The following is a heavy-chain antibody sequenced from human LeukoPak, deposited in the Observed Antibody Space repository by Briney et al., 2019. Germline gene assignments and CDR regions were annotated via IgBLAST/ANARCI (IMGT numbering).Heavy chain of an antibody. CDR3: ARDSGHGGIFDF. D-gene: IGHD3-16*01. Sequence: PGGSLRLSCEVSGFTFSTSWMTWVRQPPRKGLEWVANINQCGSEKYYVNSLKGRCTISRDNAKNSLYLQMNSLRAEDTAVYYCARDSGHGGIFDFWGQGTLVTVSS. CDR1: GFTFSTSW. CDR2: INQCGSEK. J-gene: IGHJ4*02. V-gene: IGHV3-7*01.